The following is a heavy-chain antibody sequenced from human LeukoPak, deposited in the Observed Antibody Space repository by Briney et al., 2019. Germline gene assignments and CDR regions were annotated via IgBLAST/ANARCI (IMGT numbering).Heavy chain of an antibody. V-gene: IGHV3-23*01. CDR2: IGGSGGST. D-gene: IGHD6-6*01. CDR1: GFTFINYA. Sequence: PGGSLRLSCAASGFTFINYAMSWVRQAPGKGLEWVSGIGGSGGSTYYADSVKGRFTISRDNSKNTLYLQMNSLKTEDTAVYSCTIDVGSIATRPLPFSWGQGTLVTVSS. CDR3: TIDVGSIATRPLPFS. J-gene: IGHJ5*02.